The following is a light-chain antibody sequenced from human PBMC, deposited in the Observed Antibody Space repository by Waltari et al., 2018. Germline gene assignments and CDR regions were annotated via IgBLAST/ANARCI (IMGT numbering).Light chain of an antibody. CDR3: QVWDSSSDHWV. CDR2: DDS. CDR1: TIGIKS. Sequence: YVLTQPPSVPVAPGQTARITCGGTTIGIKSVHSYQQKPGQAPVLVVCDDSDRPSGIPERFSGSNSGNTATLTISRVEAGDEAGYYCQVWDSSSDHWVFGGGTKLTVL. J-gene: IGLJ3*02. V-gene: IGLV3-21*02.